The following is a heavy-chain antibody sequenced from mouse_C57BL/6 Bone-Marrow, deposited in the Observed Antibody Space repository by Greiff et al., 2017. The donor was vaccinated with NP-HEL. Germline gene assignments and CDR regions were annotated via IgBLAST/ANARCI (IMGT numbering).Heavy chain of an antibody. Sequence: DVKLVESGGGLVKPGGSLKLSCAASGFTFSDYGMHWVRQAPEKGLEWVAYISSGSSTIYYADTVKGRFTISRDNAKNTLFLQMTSLRSEDTAMYYCARGIGYYGSSLDYWGQGTTLTVSS. CDR3: ARGIGYYGSSLDY. CDR1: GFTFSDYG. D-gene: IGHD1-1*01. J-gene: IGHJ2*01. CDR2: ISSGSSTI. V-gene: IGHV5-17*01.